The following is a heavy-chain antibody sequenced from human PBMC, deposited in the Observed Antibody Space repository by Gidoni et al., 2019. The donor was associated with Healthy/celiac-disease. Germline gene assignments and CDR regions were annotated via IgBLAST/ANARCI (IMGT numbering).Heavy chain of an antibody. D-gene: IGHD3-9*01. Sequence: QLQLQESGPGLVKPSETLSLTCTVSGGSISRRSYYWGWIRQPPGKGLEWIGSIYYSGSTYYNPSLKSRVTISVDTSKNQFSLKLSSVTAADTAVYYCARGRWGVLRYDNWFDPWGQGTLVTVSS. J-gene: IGHJ5*02. CDR2: IYYSGST. CDR1: GGSISRRSYY. CDR3: ARGRWGVLRYDNWFDP. V-gene: IGHV4-39*07.